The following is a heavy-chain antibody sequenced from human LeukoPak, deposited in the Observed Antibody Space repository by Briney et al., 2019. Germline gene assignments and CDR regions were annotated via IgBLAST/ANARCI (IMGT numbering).Heavy chain of an antibody. CDR2: INHSGST. CDR3: AREYGTYYYDSSGYYRRYYFDY. CDR1: GGSFSGYY. Sequence: SETLSLTCAVYGGSFSGYYWSWIRQPPGKGLEWIGEINHSGSTNYNPSLKSRVTISVDTSKNQFSLKLSSVTAVDTAVYYCAREYGTYYYDSSGYYRRYYFDYWGQGTLVTVSS. V-gene: IGHV4-34*01. J-gene: IGHJ4*02. D-gene: IGHD3-22*01.